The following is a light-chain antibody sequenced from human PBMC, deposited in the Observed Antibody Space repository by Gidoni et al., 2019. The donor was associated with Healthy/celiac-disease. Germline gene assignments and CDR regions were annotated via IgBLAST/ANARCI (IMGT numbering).Light chain of an antibody. Sequence: RVTISCSGSSSNIGSNTVNWYQQLPGTAPKLLIYSNNQRLSGVPDRFSGSKSGTSASLAISGLQSEDEADYYCAAWDDSLNGPVFGGGTKLTVL. V-gene: IGLV1-44*01. CDR2: SNN. CDR1: SSNIGSNT. J-gene: IGLJ2*01. CDR3: AAWDDSLNGPV.